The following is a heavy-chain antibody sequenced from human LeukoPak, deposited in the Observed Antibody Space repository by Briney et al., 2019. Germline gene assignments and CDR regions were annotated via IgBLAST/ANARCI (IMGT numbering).Heavy chain of an antibody. J-gene: IGHJ4*02. D-gene: IGHD5-12*01. CDR2: INQDGSEE. V-gene: IGHV3-7*01. CDR3: VRDGGVSGYDLLDY. Sequence: PGGSLRLSCAASGFTFSNYWMTWVRQAPGKGLEWVAHINQDGSEEHYMDCAKARFTISRDNAKNSLSLQMNSLRAEDTAVYYCVRDGGVSGYDLLDYWGQGTLVTVSS. CDR1: GFTFSNYW.